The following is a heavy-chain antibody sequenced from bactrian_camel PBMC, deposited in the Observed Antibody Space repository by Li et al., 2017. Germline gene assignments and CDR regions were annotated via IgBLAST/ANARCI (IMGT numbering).Heavy chain of an antibody. CDR3: AAHPGSFCSTSKPISDFKF. V-gene: IGHV3-3*01. CDR1: RRTYSTYC. CDR2: ITTHNGAT. Sequence: HVQLVESGGGSVQAGGSLSVSCTDSRRTYSTYCMAWFRQAPGKEREGVALITTHNGATRYADSVKGRFTISLDDAKTTAYLQMDSLEPEDTALYYCAAHPGSFCSTSKPISDFKFWGQGTQVTVS. J-gene: IGHJ6*01. D-gene: IGHD2*01.